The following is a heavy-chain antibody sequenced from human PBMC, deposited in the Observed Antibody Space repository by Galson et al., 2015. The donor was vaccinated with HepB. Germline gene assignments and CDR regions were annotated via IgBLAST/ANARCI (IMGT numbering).Heavy chain of an antibody. D-gene: IGHD6-25*01. CDR2: ISWDGGST. CDR1: GFTFDDYT. J-gene: IGHJ4*02. V-gene: IGHV3-43*01. CDR3: AKDQAAGFDY. Sequence: SLRLSCAASGFTFDDYTMHWVRQAPGKGLEWVSLISWDGGSTYYADSVKGRFTISRDNSKNSLYLQMNSLRTEDTALYYCAKDQAAGFDYWGQGTLVTVSS.